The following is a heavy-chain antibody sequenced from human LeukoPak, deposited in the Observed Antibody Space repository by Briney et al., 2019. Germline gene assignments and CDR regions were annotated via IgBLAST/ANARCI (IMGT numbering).Heavy chain of an antibody. J-gene: IGHJ4*02. CDR1: GFTFSDYY. D-gene: IGHD6-13*01. Sequence: GGSLRLSCAASGFTFSDYYMCWIRQAPGKGLVWGSCISSSGSTIYYADSVKGRFTISRDNAKNSLYLQMNSLRAEDTAVYYCVPRSPSSWYGYWGQGTLVTVSS. CDR2: ISSSGSTI. V-gene: IGHV3-11*01. CDR3: VPRSPSSWYGY.